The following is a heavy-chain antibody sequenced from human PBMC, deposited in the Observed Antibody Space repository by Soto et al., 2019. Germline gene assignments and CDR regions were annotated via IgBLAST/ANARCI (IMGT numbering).Heavy chain of an antibody. V-gene: IGHV3-23*01. Sequence: SLRLSCAASGFAFSSYAMSWVRQAPGKGLEWVSAISGSGGSTYYADSVKGRFTISRDNSKNTLYLQMNSLRAEDTAVYYCARNGDSSDYRGWFDPWGQGTLVTVS. D-gene: IGHD3-22*01. CDR3: ARNGDSSDYRGWFDP. CDR2: ISGSGGST. J-gene: IGHJ5*02. CDR1: GFAFSSYA.